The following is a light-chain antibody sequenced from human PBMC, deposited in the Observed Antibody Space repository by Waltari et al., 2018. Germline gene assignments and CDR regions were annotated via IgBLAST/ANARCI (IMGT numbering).Light chain of an antibody. Sequence: QSALTQPRSVSGSPGLSVTISCTGTSSDVGGYDHVSWYQQHPGKAPKLMIHDVSRRPSGVPDRFSGSKSGNTASLTIFGLRAEDEADYYCCSYAGTYSLIFGGGTKVIVL. CDR2: DVS. V-gene: IGLV2-11*01. J-gene: IGLJ2*01. CDR1: SSDVGGYDH. CDR3: CSYAGTYSLI.